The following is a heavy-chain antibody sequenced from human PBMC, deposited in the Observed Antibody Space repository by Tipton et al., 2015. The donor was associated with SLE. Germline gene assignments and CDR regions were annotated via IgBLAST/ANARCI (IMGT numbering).Heavy chain of an antibody. J-gene: IGHJ3*02. CDR3: ARDTITSNFREAFDM. V-gene: IGHV1-18*01. Sequence: QEQLVQSGAEVKKPGASVKVSCKASGYTFTSYGVSWVRQAPGQGLEWMGWISAQNGNRMYVEKFQGRVTMTTDTSTSTAYMDLRSLRSDDTAVYYCARDTITSNFREAFDMWGQGTMVTVSS. CDR1: GYTFTSYG. D-gene: IGHD4/OR15-4a*01. CDR2: ISAQNGNR.